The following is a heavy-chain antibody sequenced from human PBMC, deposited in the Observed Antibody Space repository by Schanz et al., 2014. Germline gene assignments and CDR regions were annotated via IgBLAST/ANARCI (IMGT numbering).Heavy chain of an antibody. V-gene: IGHV3-30*18. CDR3: AKDSTHIDIVLVPTAIDY. CDR1: GFTFSSYG. J-gene: IGHJ4*02. Sequence: QVQLVESGGGVVKPGRSLRLSCAASGFTFSSYGMNWARQAPGKGLEWVAAMSYDGSIKYYGDSVKGRFTISRDNSKNTLYLHMNTLRSEDTAVYYCAKDSTHIDIVLVPTAIDYWGQGTLVTVSS. D-gene: IGHD2-2*01. CDR2: MSYDGSIK.